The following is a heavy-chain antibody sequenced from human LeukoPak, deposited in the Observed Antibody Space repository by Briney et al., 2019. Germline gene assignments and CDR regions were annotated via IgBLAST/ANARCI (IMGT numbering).Heavy chain of an antibody. CDR2: ISAYNGNT. V-gene: IGHV1-18*01. Sequence: ASVKVSCKASGYTFTSYGISWVRQAPGQGLEWMGWISAYNGNTNYAQKLQGRVTMTTDTSTSTAYMELSSLRSEDTAVYYCAREVERNSYYYYYYMDVWGKGTTVTVSS. D-gene: IGHD4-23*01. J-gene: IGHJ6*03. CDR3: AREVERNSYYYYYYMDV. CDR1: GYTFTSYG.